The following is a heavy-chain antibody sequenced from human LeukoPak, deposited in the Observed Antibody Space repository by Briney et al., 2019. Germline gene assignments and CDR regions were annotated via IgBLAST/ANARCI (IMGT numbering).Heavy chain of an antibody. D-gene: IGHD1-26*01. CDR2: IDISSSST. V-gene: IGHV3-48*04. CDR1: GFTFSDYT. CDR3: ARVRDSGYFDY. J-gene: IGHJ4*02. Sequence: GGSLRLSCVASGFTFSDYTMNWVRQAPGKGLEWISYIDISSSSTYYADSVKGRFTISRDNAKNSLYLQMNSLRAEDTAVYYCARVRDSGYFDYWGQGTLVTVSS.